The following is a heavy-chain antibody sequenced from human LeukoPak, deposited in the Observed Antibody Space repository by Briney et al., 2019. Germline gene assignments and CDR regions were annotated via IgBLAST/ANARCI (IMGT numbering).Heavy chain of an antibody. D-gene: IGHD1-26*01. CDR1: GFTFSSYE. J-gene: IGHJ6*04. V-gene: IGHV3-48*03. CDR2: ISSSGSTI. CDR3: ARAILGAPLYYYGMDV. Sequence: GGSLRLSCAASGFTFSSYEMNWVRQAPGKGLEWVSYISSSGSTIYYADSVKGRFTISRDNAKNSLYLQMSSLRAEDTAVYYCARAILGAPLYYYGMDVWGKGTTVTVSS.